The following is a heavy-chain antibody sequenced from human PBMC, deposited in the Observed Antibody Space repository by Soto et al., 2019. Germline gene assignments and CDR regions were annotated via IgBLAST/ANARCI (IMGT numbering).Heavy chain of an antibody. D-gene: IGHD3-9*01. J-gene: IGHJ2*01. CDR3: DRIRYWLPCSEFLVHRSPDL. CDR2: ISYSGST. V-gene: IGHV4-61*06. Sequence: GKGLEWIGYISYSGSTNYNPSLKSRVTISVDTSNNQFSLKLSSVTAAVLFFYSDDRIRYWLPCSEFLVHRSPDL.